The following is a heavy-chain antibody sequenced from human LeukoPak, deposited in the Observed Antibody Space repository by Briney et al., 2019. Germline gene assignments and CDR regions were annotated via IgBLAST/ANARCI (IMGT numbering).Heavy chain of an antibody. CDR3: AKFFLDYYDSSGYYRYFDY. D-gene: IGHD3-22*01. Sequence: GGSLRLSCAASGFTFSSYAMSWVRQAPGKGLEWVSAISGSGGSTYYADSVKGRFTISRNNSKNTLYLQMNSLRAEDTAVYYCAKFFLDYYDSSGYYRYFDYWGQGTLVTVSS. CDR2: ISGSGGST. J-gene: IGHJ4*02. CDR1: GFTFSSYA. V-gene: IGHV3-23*01.